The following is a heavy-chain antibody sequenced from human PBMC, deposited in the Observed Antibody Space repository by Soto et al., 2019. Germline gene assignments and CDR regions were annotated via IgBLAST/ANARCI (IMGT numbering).Heavy chain of an antibody. V-gene: IGHV1-69*12. CDR3: ATSRGAPTWFAP. CDR2: IAPFSATA. D-gene: IGHD1-26*01. CDR1: GGPFSRYA. Sequence: QVQLVQSGAEVKQPGSSVKVSCKASGGPFSRYAFTWVRQAPGQGLEWMGGIAPFSATADYAQKFQGRVTITADESTSTAYLELSSLGSEDTAVYLCATSRGAPTWFAPWGQGTLVIVSS. J-gene: IGHJ5*02.